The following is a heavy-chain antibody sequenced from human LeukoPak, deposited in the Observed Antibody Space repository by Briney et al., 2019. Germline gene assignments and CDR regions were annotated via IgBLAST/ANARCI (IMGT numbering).Heavy chain of an antibody. CDR3: ANYILKSQQLVFSYYFDY. V-gene: IGHV3-30*18. D-gene: IGHD6-13*01. Sequence: GGPLRFSCAASGFTFCSYGMHWVRPAQGQGLGWVVDISYDGSNKYYTDSVKGRFTISRDNSKNTLYLHMHRLRDEATAVYSCANYILKSQQLVFSYYFDYGGRGTLVTVSS. J-gene: IGHJ4*02. CDR1: GFTFCSYG. CDR2: ISYDGSNK.